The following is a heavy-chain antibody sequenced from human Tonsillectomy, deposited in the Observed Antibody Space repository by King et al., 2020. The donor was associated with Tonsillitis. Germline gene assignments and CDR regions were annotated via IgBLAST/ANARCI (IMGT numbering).Heavy chain of an antibody. CDR3: AKDSSSSQYYLDD. Sequence: VQLVESGGGVGQPGRSLRLSCAASGFTFSIYGMHWGRQASGKGLEGVAVILYDGSNEYYSDSGKGRFNISRENSKNTLYVQINSLRAEDTAVYYCAKDSSSSQYYLDDWGQGTLVTVSA. D-gene: IGHD6-6*01. J-gene: IGHJ4*02. CDR1: GFTFSIYG. CDR2: ILYDGSNE. V-gene: IGHV3-30*18.